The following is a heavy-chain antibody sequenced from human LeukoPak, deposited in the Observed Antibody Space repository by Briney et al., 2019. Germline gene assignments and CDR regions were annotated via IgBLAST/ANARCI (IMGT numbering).Heavy chain of an antibody. CDR3: AKGYSSAWYYFDC. CDR2: ISGSGGST. CDR1: GFTFSSYA. D-gene: IGHD6-19*01. J-gene: IGHJ4*02. Sequence: GGSLRLSCAVSGFTFSSYAMSWVRQAPGKGLEWVSAISGSGGSTNYAGSVKGRFTISRDNSENTLYLQLNSLRAEDTALYYCAKGYSSAWYYFDCWGQGTLVTVSS. V-gene: IGHV3-23*01.